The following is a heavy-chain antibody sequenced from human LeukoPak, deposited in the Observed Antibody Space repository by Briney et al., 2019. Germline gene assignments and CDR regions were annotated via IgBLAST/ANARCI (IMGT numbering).Heavy chain of an antibody. Sequence: GGSLRLSCVASGXTFSTYSMNWVRQAPGKGPEWVSYISSSISTVYYADSVRGRFTISRDNAKNSLYLQMNSLRDEDTAVYYCARGCSPGTCSPFDYWGQGTLVTVSS. CDR3: ARGCSPGTCSPFDY. CDR2: ISSSISTV. V-gene: IGHV3-48*02. D-gene: IGHD2-15*01. CDR1: GXTFSTYS. J-gene: IGHJ4*02.